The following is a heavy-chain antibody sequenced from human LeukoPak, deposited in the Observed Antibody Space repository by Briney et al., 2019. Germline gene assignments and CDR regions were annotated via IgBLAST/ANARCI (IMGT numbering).Heavy chain of an antibody. D-gene: IGHD7-27*01. CDR3: VRDGWHWDFDF. V-gene: IGHV3-7*01. J-gene: IGHJ4*02. Sequence: GGSLRLSCAASRFTFSNYWMCWVRQIPGKGLEWVANIKQDGSQTHYVDSVKGRFTISRDDAKNSLYLQMNSLRDEDTAVYYCVRDGWHWDFDFWGQGTLVTVSS. CDR1: RFTFSNYW. CDR2: IKQDGSQT.